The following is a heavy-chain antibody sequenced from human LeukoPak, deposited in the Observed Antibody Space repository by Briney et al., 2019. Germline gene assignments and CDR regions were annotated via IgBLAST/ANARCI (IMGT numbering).Heavy chain of an antibody. CDR3: ARAANPHYYRSGSYFDY. V-gene: IGHV4-59*01. D-gene: IGHD3-10*01. Sequence: KTSETLSLTCTVSGGSISSYYWSWIRQPPGKGLEWIGYIYYSGSTNYNPSLKSRVTISVDTSKNQFSLKLSSVTAADTAVYYCARAANPHYYRSGSYFDYWGQGTLVTVSS. CDR2: IYYSGST. J-gene: IGHJ4*02. CDR1: GGSISSYY.